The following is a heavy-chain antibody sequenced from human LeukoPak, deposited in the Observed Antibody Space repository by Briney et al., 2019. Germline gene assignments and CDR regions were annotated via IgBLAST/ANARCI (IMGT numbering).Heavy chain of an antibody. D-gene: IGHD6-13*01. Sequence: GGSLRLSCAASGFTFSSYAMSWVRQAPGKGLEWVSAISGTGGITYSADSVKGRFTISRDNSKNTLYLQMNSLRAEDTAVYYCARGGLTPYSSSWYNAFDIWGQGTMVTVSS. CDR2: ISGTGGIT. J-gene: IGHJ3*02. CDR1: GFTFSSYA. V-gene: IGHV3-23*01. CDR3: ARGGLTPYSSSWYNAFDI.